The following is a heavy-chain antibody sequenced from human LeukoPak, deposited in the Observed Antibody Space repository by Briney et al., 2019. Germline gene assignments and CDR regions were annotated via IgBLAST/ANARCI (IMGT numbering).Heavy chain of an antibody. V-gene: IGHV1-69*05. CDR1: GGTFSSYA. CDR2: IIPIFGTA. J-gene: IGHJ4*02. CDR3: ARDAGEYCSSTSCYYDY. D-gene: IGHD2-2*01. Sequence: ASVKVSRKASGGTFSSYAISWVRQAPGQGLEWMGGIIPIFGTANYAQKFQGRVTITTDESTSTAYMELSSLRSEDTAVYYCARDAGEYCSSTSCYYDYWGQGTLVTVSS.